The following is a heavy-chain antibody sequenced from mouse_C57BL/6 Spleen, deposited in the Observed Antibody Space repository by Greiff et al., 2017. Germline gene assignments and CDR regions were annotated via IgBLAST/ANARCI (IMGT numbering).Heavy chain of an antibody. CDR2: IDPSDSYT. D-gene: IGHD2-5*01. CDR3: ARDDSNPAWFAY. V-gene: IGHV1-50*01. CDR1: GYTFTSYW. Sequence: QVQLKQPGAELVKPGASVKLSCKASGYTFTSYWMQWVKQRPGQGLEWIGEIDPSDSYTNYNQKFKGKATLTVDTSSSTAYMQLSSLTSEDSAVYYCARDDSNPAWFAYWGQGTLVTVSA. J-gene: IGHJ3*01.